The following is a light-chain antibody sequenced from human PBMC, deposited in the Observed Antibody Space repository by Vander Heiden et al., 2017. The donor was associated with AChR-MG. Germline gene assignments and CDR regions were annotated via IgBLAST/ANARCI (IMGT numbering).Light chain of an antibody. J-gene: IGLJ2*01. Sequence: SALTPPPSVSAAPGQKVTISCSGNSSIIGNQYVSWYQQFPGTAPKLLIYDNDKRPSGIPDRFSGSKSGTSATLVITGLQTGDEADYYCGSWENSLNGRFGGGTKLTVL. V-gene: IGLV1-51*01. CDR3: GSWENSLNGR. CDR1: SSIIGNQY. CDR2: DND.